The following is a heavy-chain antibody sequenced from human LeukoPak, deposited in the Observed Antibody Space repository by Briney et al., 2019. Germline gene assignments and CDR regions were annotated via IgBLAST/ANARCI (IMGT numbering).Heavy chain of an antibody. CDR2: IIPIFGTA. Sequence: PLASVKVSCKASGGTFSSYAISWVRQAPGQGLEWMGGIIPIFGTANYAQKFQGRVTITADKSTSTAYMELSSLRSDDTAVYYCARGDSSGYYYFDYWGQGTLVTVSS. CDR1: GGTFSSYA. D-gene: IGHD3-22*01. J-gene: IGHJ4*02. CDR3: ARGDSSGYYYFDY. V-gene: IGHV1-69*06.